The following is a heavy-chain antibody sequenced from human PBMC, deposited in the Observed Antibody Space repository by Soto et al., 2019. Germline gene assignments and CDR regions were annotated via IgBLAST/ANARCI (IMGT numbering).Heavy chain of an antibody. D-gene: IGHD1-20*01. CDR1: GGSISSGDYY. V-gene: IGHV4-30-4*01. J-gene: IGHJ4*02. Sequence: SETLSLTCTVSGGSISSGDYYWSWIRQPPGKGLEWIGYIYYSGSTYYNPSLKSRIAISVDTSKNQFSLYLQMNGLRAEDTAVYYCARILIIGTTRGSYFDYWGQGTLVTVSS. CDR2: IYYSGST. CDR3: ARILIIGTTRGSYFDY.